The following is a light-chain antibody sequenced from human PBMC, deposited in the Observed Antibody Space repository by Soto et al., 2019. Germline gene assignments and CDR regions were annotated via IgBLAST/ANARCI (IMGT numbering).Light chain of an antibody. CDR1: QSISSW. Sequence: IQLAQSPSTLSASLGDRVTITFRASQSISSWLAWYQQKPGKAPKLLIYDASSLESGVPSRFSGSGSGTEFTLTISSLQADDVTTDSCQRYNSDSTYGQGTKVDIK. CDR2: DAS. CDR3: QRYNSDST. V-gene: IGKV1-5*01. J-gene: IGKJ1*01.